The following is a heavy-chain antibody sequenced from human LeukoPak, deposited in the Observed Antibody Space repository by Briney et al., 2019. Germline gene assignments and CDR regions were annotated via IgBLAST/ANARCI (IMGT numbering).Heavy chain of an antibody. Sequence: GGSLILSCAASGFTFSSHSMNWVRQTPGKGLEWVSYISSGSSARYYADSVKGRFTISRDDARNSLYLQMNSLRAEDTAVYYCARMSGSRLPGYWGQGTLVTVSS. J-gene: IGHJ4*02. CDR3: ARMSGSRLPGY. CDR1: GFTFSSHS. V-gene: IGHV3-48*01. D-gene: IGHD3-3*01. CDR2: ISSGSSAR.